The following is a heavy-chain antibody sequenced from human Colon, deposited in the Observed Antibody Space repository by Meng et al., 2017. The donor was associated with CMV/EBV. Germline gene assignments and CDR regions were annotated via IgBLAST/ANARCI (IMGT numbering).Heavy chain of an antibody. D-gene: IGHD6-13*01. CDR2: ISYDGSNK. Sequence: GGSLRLSCAASGFTFSSYAMHWVRQAPGKGLEWVAVISYDGSNKYYADSVKGRFTISRDNAQNSVYLQMDSLTAEDTAIYYCARGWPPDYWGQGTLVTVSS. J-gene: IGHJ4*02. V-gene: IGHV3-30-3*01. CDR1: GFTFSSYA. CDR3: ARGWPPDY.